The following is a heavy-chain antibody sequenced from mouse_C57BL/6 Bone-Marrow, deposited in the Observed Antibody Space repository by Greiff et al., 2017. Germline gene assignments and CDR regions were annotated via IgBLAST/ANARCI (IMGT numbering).Heavy chain of an antibody. V-gene: IGHV1-50*01. CDR2: IDPSDSYT. CDR3: ARLGYRGAMDY. Sequence: QVQLQQPGAELVKPGASVKLSCKASGYTFTSYWMQWVKQRPGQGLEWIGEIDPSDSYTNYNQKFKGKATLTVDTSSSTAYMQRSSLTSEDSAVYYCARLGYRGAMDYWGQGTSVTVSS. CDR1: GYTFTSYW. D-gene: IGHD2-14*01. J-gene: IGHJ4*01.